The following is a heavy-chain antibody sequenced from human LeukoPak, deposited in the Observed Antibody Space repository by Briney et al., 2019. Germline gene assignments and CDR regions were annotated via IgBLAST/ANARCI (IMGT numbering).Heavy chain of an antibody. CDR1: GFTFSSYA. V-gene: IGHV3-23*01. D-gene: IGHD3-22*01. Sequence: GVSLRLSCAASGFTFSSYAMSWVLQAPGKGLEWVSAISGSGGSTYYADSVKGRFTTSRDNSKNTLYLQMNSLRAEDTAVYDCAKDRGDYYDSSGYYYDAFDIWGQGTMVTVSS. J-gene: IGHJ3*02. CDR3: AKDRGDYYDSSGYYYDAFDI. CDR2: ISGSGGST.